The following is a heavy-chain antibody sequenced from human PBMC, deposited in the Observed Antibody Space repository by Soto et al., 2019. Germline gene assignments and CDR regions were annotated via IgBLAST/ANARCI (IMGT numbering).Heavy chain of an antibody. V-gene: IGHV3-7*01. CDR2: IKQGGSEK. J-gene: IGHJ4*02. D-gene: IGHD3-10*01. CDR3: ARDLGFGEVDY. Sequence: EVQLVESGGGLVQPGGSLRLSCAASGFTFSSYWMSWVRQAPGKGLEWVANIKQGGSEKYYVDSVKGRFTISRDNAKNSLYLQMNSLRAEDTAVYYCARDLGFGEVDYWGQGTLVTVSS. CDR1: GFTFSSYW.